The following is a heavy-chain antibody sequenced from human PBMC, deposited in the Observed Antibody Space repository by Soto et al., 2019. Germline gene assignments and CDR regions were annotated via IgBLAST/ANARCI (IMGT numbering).Heavy chain of an antibody. Sequence: SETLSLTCTVSGGSISSGGYYWSWIRQHPGKGLEWIGYIYYSGSTYYNPSLKSRVTISVDTSKNQFSLKLSSVTAADTAVYYCARITVTREFDYWGQGTLVTVSS. D-gene: IGHD4-17*01. CDR3: ARITVTREFDY. J-gene: IGHJ4*02. CDR2: IYYSGST. CDR1: GGSISSGGYY. V-gene: IGHV4-31*03.